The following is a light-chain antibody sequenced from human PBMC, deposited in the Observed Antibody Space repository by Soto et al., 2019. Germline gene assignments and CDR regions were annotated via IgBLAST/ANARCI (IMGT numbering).Light chain of an antibody. CDR2: YDS. Sequence: SYELTQPPSVSVAPGKTARITCGGNNIGSKSVHWYQQKPGQAPVLVIYYDSDRPSGIPERFSGSNSGNTATLTISRVEDGDEADYYCQVWDSSSGVFGGGTKVTVL. V-gene: IGLV3-21*04. J-gene: IGLJ2*01. CDR1: NIGSKS. CDR3: QVWDSSSGV.